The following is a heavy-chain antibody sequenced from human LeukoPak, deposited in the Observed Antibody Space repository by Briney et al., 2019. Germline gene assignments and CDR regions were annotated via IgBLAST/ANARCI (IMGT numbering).Heavy chain of an antibody. Sequence: PGGSLRLPCAASGFTSSSYDMHWVRQATGKGLEWVSAIGTAGDTYYPGSVKGRFTISRENAKNSLYLQMNSLRAEDTAVYYCARGTSRITMIFPLDYWGQGTLVTVSS. J-gene: IGHJ4*02. CDR2: IGTAGDT. V-gene: IGHV3-13*01. CDR3: ARGTSRITMIFPLDY. D-gene: IGHD3-22*01. CDR1: GFTSSSYD.